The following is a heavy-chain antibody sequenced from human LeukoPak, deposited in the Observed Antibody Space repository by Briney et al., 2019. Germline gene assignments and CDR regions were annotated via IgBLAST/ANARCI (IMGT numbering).Heavy chain of an antibody. CDR3: ARGEHYDSSGYYWGESFDY. CDR1: GYTFTGYY. V-gene: IGHV1-18*04. J-gene: IGHJ4*02. Sequence: ASVKVSCKASGYTFTGYYMHWVRQAPGQGLEWMGWTNPNNGNTNYAQKLQGRVTMTTDTSTSTAYMELRSLRSDDTAVYYCARGEHYDSSGYYWGESFDYWGQGTLVTVSS. CDR2: TNPNNGNT. D-gene: IGHD3-22*01.